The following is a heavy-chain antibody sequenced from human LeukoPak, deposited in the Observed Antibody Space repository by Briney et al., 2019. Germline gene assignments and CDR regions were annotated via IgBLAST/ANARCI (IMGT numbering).Heavy chain of an antibody. J-gene: IGHJ6*02. V-gene: IGHV3-9*01. Sequence: GGSLRLSCAASGFTFDDYAMHWVRQAPGKGLEWVSGISWNSGSIGYADSVKGRFTISRDNAKNSLYLQMNSLRAEDTAVYYCARDSGIAAANYYYYGMDVWGQGTTVTVSS. CDR1: GFTFDDYA. CDR3: ARDSGIAAANYYYYGMDV. D-gene: IGHD6-13*01. CDR2: ISWNSGSI.